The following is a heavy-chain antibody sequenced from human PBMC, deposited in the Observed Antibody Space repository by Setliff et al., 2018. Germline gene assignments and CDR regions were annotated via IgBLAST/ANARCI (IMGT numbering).Heavy chain of an antibody. CDR1: GISITSGHY. CDR2: IYHSGSS. J-gene: IGHJ4*02. CDR3: ARGSRIAGRAIDF. Sequence: SETLSLTCDVSGISITSGHYWGWIRQPPGKGLEWIGSIYHSGSSYYSPSLKSRVTISVDTSKNQFSLKLSSVTAADTAVYYCARGSRIAGRAIDFWGQGTLVTVSS. V-gene: IGHV4-38-2*01. D-gene: IGHD6-6*01.